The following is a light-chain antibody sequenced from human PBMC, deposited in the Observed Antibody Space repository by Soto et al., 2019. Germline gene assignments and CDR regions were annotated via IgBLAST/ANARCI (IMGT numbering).Light chain of an antibody. J-gene: IGLJ1*01. Sequence: QSALTQPASVSGSPGQSITISCTGTSSDVGGYNFVSWYQQHPDKAPKLMIYDVTNRPSGVSNRFSGSKSGNTASLTISGLQAEYEADYYCRSYTSTSTYVFGTGTKLTVL. CDR3: RSYTSTSTYV. V-gene: IGLV2-14*01. CDR1: SSDVGGYNF. CDR2: DVT.